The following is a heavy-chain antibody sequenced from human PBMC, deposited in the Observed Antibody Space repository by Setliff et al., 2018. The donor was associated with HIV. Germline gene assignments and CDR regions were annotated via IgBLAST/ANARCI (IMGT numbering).Heavy chain of an antibody. CDR1: GFTFDDHA. V-gene: IGHV3-48*01. CDR3: ARGPMVRGVNPIDY. J-gene: IGHJ4*02. CDR2: ISSSSSTI. D-gene: IGHD3-10*01. Sequence: GGSLRLSCAASGFTFDDHAMNWVRQAPGKGLEWVSYISSSSSTIYYADSVKGRFTISRDNAKNSLYLQMNSLRAEDTAVYYCARGPMVRGVNPIDYWGQGTLVTVSS.